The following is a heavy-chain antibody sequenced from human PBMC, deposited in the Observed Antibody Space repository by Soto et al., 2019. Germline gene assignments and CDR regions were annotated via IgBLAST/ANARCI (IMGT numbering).Heavy chain of an antibody. V-gene: IGHV3-21*01. CDR1: GFNVNSDY. CDR2: ISSSGYI. J-gene: IGHJ6*02. D-gene: IGHD2-15*01. CDR3: ARDCSGGSCYPGMDV. Sequence: AGGSLRLSCAASGFNVNSDYMNWVRQTPGKGLEWLSSISSSGYIFSTDSVRGRFTISRDNAKNSVYLQINSLRAEDTAVYFCARDCSGGSCYPGMDVWGQGTTVTVSS.